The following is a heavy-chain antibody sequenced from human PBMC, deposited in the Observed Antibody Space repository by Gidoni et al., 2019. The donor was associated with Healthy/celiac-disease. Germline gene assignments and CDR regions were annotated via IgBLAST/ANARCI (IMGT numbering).Heavy chain of an antibody. D-gene: IGHD3-10*01. Sequence: EVQLVESGGGLVKPGGSLRLSCAASGFTFSSYSMNWVRQAPGKGLEWVSSISSSSSYIYYADSVKGRFTISRDNAKNSLYLQMNSLRAEDTAVYYCAREHAGYGSGSYSFDYWGQGTLVTVSS. CDR1: GFTFSSYS. CDR2: ISSSSSYI. CDR3: AREHAGYGSGSYSFDY. V-gene: IGHV3-21*01. J-gene: IGHJ4*02.